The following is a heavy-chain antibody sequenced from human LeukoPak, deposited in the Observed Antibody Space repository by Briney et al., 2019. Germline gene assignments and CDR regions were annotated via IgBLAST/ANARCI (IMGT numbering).Heavy chain of an antibody. J-gene: IGHJ6*02. Sequence: ASVKVSCKASGYSFTGYYMHWVRQAPGQGLEWLGWINPNSGATKYAQKFQGRVTMTRDTSIRTAYMELSSLRSDDTAVYYCTGDGVASGMDVWGQGTTVTVSS. CDR3: TGDGVASGMDV. CDR1: GYSFTGYY. V-gene: IGHV1-2*02. CDR2: INPNSGAT. D-gene: IGHD5-12*01.